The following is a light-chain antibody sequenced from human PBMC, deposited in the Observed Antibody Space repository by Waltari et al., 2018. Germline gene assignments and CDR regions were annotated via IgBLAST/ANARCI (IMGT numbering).Light chain of an antibody. CDR1: QSISNY. J-gene: IGKJ3*01. Sequence: IQMTQSPSSLSASVGDRLIITCRASQSISNYLHWYQQKPGKPPNLLIYGASTLQSGVPSRFSASGSGTDFILTISSLQPEDFATYYCQQSYTAVFTFGPGTKVDIK. CDR2: GAS. V-gene: IGKV1-39*01. CDR3: QQSYTAVFT.